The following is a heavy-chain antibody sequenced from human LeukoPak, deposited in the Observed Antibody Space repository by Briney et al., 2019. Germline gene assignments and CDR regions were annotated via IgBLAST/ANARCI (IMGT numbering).Heavy chain of an antibody. CDR2: INPSGGST. J-gene: IGHJ6*03. D-gene: IGHD3-10*01. V-gene: IGHV1-46*01. Sequence: ASVKVSCKASGYTFTSYYMHWVRQAPGQGLEWMGIINPSGGSTSYAQKFQGRVTMTRDTSTSTVYMELSSLRSEDTAVYYCARDAGDYYGSGRPDYYYMDVWGKGTTVTISS. CDR3: ARDAGDYYGSGRPDYYYMDV. CDR1: GYTFTSYY.